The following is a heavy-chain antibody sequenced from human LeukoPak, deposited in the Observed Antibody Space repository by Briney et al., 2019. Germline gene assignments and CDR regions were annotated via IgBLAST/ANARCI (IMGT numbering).Heavy chain of an antibody. CDR1: GFTISSHT. V-gene: IGHV3-48*01. Sequence: GASLRLSCAASGFTISSHTMSWVRQAPGKGLEWVSYISSSSSNIHYAAPVKGRFTISRVNAKNSLYLQMNSLRAEDTAVYYCARGQKDFDQWGQGTLVSVSS. CDR3: ARGQKDFDQ. CDR2: ISSSSSNI. J-gene: IGHJ4*02.